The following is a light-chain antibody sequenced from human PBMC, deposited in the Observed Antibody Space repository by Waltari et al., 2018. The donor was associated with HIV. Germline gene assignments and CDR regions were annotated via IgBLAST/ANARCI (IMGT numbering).Light chain of an antibody. V-gene: IGKV1D-13*01. J-gene: IGKJ1*01. CDR1: VGVRFR. CDR3: QQYDNWPPRT. CDR2: DAS. Sequence: IQMTQFPSTVSASVGDSVTLSCRARVGVRFRLALYRQRPGEGPTLLIPDASRLETGIPSRFTGRQSGKNFTRTSNDLQPEDFAVYYCQQYDNWPPRTFGQGTKVEIK.